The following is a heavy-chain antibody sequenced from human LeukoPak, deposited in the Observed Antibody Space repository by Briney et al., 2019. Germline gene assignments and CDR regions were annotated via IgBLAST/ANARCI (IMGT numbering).Heavy chain of an antibody. V-gene: IGHV1-2*06. CDR2: INPNSGGT. CDR3: ARVGYYESSGYYEY. Sequence: GASVKVSCTASGYTFTGYYIHWVRQAPGQGLEWMGRINPNSGGTNYAQKFQGRVTMTRDTSISTVYMELSRLRSDDTAVYYCARVGYYESSGYYEYWGQGTLVTVSS. D-gene: IGHD3-22*01. J-gene: IGHJ4*02. CDR1: GYTFTGYY.